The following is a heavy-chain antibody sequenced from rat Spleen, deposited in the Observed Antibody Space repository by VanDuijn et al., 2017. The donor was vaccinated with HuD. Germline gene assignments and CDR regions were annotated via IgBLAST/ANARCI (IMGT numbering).Heavy chain of an antibody. D-gene: IGHD1-4*01. CDR2: ISYEGRST. V-gene: IGHV5-22*01. CDR3: TRAYPGPRGDY. CDR1: GFSFSDYY. Sequence: EVQLVESGGGLVQPGRSLKLSCAASGFSFSDYYMAWVRQAPKKGLEWVAYISYEGRSTDYGDSVKGRFTISRDHAKSTLYLQMNSLRSEDTATYYCTRAYPGPRGDYWGQGVMVTVSS. J-gene: IGHJ2*01.